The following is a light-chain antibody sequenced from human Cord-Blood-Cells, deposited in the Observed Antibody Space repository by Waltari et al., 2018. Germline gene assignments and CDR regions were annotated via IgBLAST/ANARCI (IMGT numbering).Light chain of an antibody. J-gene: IGKJ1*01. Sequence: DRQMTQSPSTLSASVGDRVTITFRASQSISSWLAWYQQKPGKAPNLLISKASSLESGVPSRFSGSGSGTEFTFTISSLQPDDFATYYCQQYNSYWTFGQGTKVEIK. V-gene: IGKV1-5*03. CDR1: QSISSW. CDR3: QQYNSYWT. CDR2: KAS.